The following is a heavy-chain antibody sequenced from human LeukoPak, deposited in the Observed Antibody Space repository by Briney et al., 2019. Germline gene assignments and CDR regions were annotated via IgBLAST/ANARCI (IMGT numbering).Heavy chain of an antibody. V-gene: IGHV4-39*02. CDR3: ARDPVVTPVWFDP. CDR2: IYYSGST. Sequence: PSETLSLTCTVSGGSISSSSYYWGWIRQPPGKGLEWIGSIYYSGSTYYNPSLKSRVTISVDTSKNQFSLKLSSVTAADTAVYYCARDPVVTPVWFDPWGQGTLVTVSS. D-gene: IGHD4-23*01. J-gene: IGHJ5*02. CDR1: GGSISSSSYY.